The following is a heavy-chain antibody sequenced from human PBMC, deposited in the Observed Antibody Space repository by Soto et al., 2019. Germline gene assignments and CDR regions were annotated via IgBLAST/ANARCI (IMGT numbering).Heavy chain of an antibody. CDR2: INPSGGST. Sequence: WASVKVSCKASGYTFTSYYMHWVRQAPGQGLEWMGIINPSGGSTSYAQKFQGRVTMTRDTSTSTVYMELSSLRSEDTAVYYCARGGYSNYYYYGMDVWGQGTTVTVSS. CDR3: ARGGYSNYYYYGMDV. J-gene: IGHJ6*02. CDR1: GYTFTSYY. V-gene: IGHV1-46*01. D-gene: IGHD4-4*01.